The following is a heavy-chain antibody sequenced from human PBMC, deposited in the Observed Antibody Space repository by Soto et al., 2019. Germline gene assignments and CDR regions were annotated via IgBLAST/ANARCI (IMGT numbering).Heavy chain of an antibody. CDR2: FDPRDSYT. CDR1: GYTFTTFW. V-gene: IGHV5-10-1*01. D-gene: IGHD3-22*01. CDR3: ASLYYSISTFDSWFDX. Sequence: PGEALKISCTGFGYTFTTFWISWVRQMPGRGLELMGRFDPRDSYTKYSPSFQGHVTISVDKSISTAYLQWGSLNASDTAMYYCASLYYSISTFDSWFDXWGQGTIVTVSX. J-gene: IGHJ5*02.